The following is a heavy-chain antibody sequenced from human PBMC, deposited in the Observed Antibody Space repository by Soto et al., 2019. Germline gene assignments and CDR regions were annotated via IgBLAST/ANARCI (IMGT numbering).Heavy chain of an antibody. CDR3: ACPRLTKYAFDI. CDR1: GGSISSGGYY. Sequence: SETLSLTCTVSGGSISSGGYYWSWIRQHPGKGLEWIGYIYYSGSTYYNPSLKSRVTISVDTSKNQFSLKLSSVTAADTAMYYCACPRLTKYAFDIWGQGTMVTVSS. D-gene: IGHD2-8*01. V-gene: IGHV4-31*03. CDR2: IYYSGST. J-gene: IGHJ3*02.